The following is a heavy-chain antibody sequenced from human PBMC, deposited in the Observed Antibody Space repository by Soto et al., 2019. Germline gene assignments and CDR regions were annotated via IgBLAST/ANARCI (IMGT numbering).Heavy chain of an antibody. Sequence: EVQLVESGGGLVQPGGSLRLSCAASEFTFSSYWMSWVRQAPGKGLEWVANINQDGSEKYYVDSVKGRFTISRDNAENSLYLQTNSLSAEDTAVYYCARGWEGDFDYWGQGTLVTVSS. CDR3: ARGWEGDFDY. J-gene: IGHJ4*02. D-gene: IGHD1-26*01. CDR2: INQDGSEK. CDR1: EFTFSSYW. V-gene: IGHV3-7*01.